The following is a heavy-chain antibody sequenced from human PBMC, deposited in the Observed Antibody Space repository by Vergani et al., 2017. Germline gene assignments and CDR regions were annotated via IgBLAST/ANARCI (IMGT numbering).Heavy chain of an antibody. Sequence: QVQLQESGPGPVKPSETLSLTCTVSGGSISSYYWSWIRQPPGKGLEWIGYIYYSGSTNYNPSLKSRVTITVDTSKNQFSLKLSSVTAADTAVYYCARDLEGYYMDVWGKGTTVTVSS. CDR1: GGSISSYY. CDR2: IYYSGST. V-gene: IGHV4-59*01. CDR3: ARDLEGYYMDV. J-gene: IGHJ6*03.